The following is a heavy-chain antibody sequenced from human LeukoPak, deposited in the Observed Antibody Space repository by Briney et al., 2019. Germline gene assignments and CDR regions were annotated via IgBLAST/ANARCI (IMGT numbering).Heavy chain of an antibody. CDR1: GGSISSSTYY. CDR2: IYYSGST. Sequence: SETLSLTCTVSGGSISSSTYYWGWIRQSPGKGLEWIVSIYYSGSTYYNPSLKSRVTISVDTSKNHFSLKLSSVTAADTAVYYCARRFLAGNCFDYWGQGALVTVSS. D-gene: IGHD3-3*01. CDR3: ARRFLAGNCFDY. J-gene: IGHJ4*02. V-gene: IGHV4-39*02.